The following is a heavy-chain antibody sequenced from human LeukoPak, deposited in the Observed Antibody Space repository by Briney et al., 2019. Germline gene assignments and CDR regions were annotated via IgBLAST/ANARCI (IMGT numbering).Heavy chain of an antibody. CDR1: GGSFSGYY. Sequence: SETLSLTCAVYGGSFSGYYWSWIRQPPGKGLEWIGEINHSGSTNYNPSLKSRVTISVDTSKNQFSLKLSSVTAADTAVYYCARAKSRVGSKGLDYWGQGTLVTVSS. CDR2: INHSGST. J-gene: IGHJ4*02. D-gene: IGHD1-26*01. CDR3: ARAKSRVGSKGLDY. V-gene: IGHV4-34*01.